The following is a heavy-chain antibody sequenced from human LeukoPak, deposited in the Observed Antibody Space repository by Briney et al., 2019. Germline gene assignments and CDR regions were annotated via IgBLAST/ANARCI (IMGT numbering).Heavy chain of an antibody. J-gene: IGHJ4*02. CDR1: GFTFSSYG. CDR3: ARDQGYDSSGPDY. Sequence: GGSLRLSCAASGFTFSSYGMHWVRQAPGKGLEWVAVISYDGSNKYYADSVKGRFTISRDNSKNTLYLQMNSLRAEDTAVYYCARDQGYDSSGPDYWGQGTLVTVSS. D-gene: IGHD3-22*01. CDR2: ISYDGSNK. V-gene: IGHV3-30*03.